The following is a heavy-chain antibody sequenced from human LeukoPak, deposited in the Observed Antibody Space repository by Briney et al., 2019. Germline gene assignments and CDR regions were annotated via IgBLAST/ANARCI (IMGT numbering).Heavy chain of an antibody. CDR1: GYTFTGYY. CDR3: ARAYDNNDYFDY. V-gene: IGHV1-2*02. Sequence: GASVRVSCKASGYTFTGYYTHWVRQAPGQGLEWMGWINPNSGGTSYAQKFQGRVTMTRDTSISTAYMELTRLRFDDTAVYYCARAYDNNDYFDYWGQGTLVTVSS. CDR2: INPNSGGT. D-gene: IGHD3-22*01. J-gene: IGHJ4*02.